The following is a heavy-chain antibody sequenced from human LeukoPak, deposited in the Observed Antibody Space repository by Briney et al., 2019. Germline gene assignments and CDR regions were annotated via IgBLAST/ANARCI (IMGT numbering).Heavy chain of an antibody. D-gene: IGHD2-2*01. CDR1: GYSFTSYW. CDR3: ARSQCSSTSCFSVRVGFDY. V-gene: IGHV5-51*01. Sequence: GESLKISCKGSGYSFTSYWIGWVRQMPGKGLEWMGIIYPGDSDTKYSPSFQGQVTISADKSISTAYLQWTSLKASDTAMYYCARSQCSSTSCFSVRVGFDYWGQGILVTVSS. CDR2: IYPGDSDT. J-gene: IGHJ4*02.